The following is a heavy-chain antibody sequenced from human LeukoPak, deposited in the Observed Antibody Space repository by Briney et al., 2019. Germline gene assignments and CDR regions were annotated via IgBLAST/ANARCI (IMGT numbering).Heavy chain of an antibody. CDR2: ISSSSSTI. Sequence: GGSLRLSCAASGFTFSSYGMHWVRQAPGKGLEWVSYISSSSSTIYYADSVKGRFTISRDNAKNSLYLQMNSLGDEDTAVYYCARTSGNGDYWGQGTLVTVSS. D-gene: IGHD3-10*01. CDR1: GFTFSSYG. J-gene: IGHJ4*02. V-gene: IGHV3-48*02. CDR3: ARTSGNGDY.